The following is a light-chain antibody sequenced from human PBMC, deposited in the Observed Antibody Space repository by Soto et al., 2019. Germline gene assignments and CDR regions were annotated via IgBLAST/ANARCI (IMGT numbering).Light chain of an antibody. CDR2: GAS. J-gene: IGKJ5*01. CDR1: QSVSSSY. V-gene: IGKV3-20*01. Sequence: EIVLTQSPGTLSLSPGETATLSCRASQSVSSSYLAWYQQKPGQAPRLLIYGASSRATGIPDRFSGSGSGTDFTLTISSLQSEDFAVYHCQHYNNWPITFGQGTRLEIK. CDR3: QHYNNWPIT.